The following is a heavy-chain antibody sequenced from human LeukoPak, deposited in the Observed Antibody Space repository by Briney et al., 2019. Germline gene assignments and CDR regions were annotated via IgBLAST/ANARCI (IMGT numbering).Heavy chain of an antibody. CDR3: VRDAS. J-gene: IGHJ4*02. CDR2: IYSGGGT. Sequence: PGGFLRLSCAVSGVTVSSNHMSWVRQAPGKGLEWVSAIYSGGGTYYADSVKGRFTLSRDISKNTLYLQMNSLRAEDTAVYYCVRDASWGQGTLVTVSS. V-gene: IGHV3-66*01. CDR1: GVTVSSNH.